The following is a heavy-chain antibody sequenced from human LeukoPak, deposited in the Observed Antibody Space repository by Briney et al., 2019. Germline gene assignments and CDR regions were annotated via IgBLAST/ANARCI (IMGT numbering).Heavy chain of an antibody. J-gene: IGHJ4*02. CDR2: IKKDGSEK. Sequence: QSGGSLRLSCAASGFTFSSYWMSWVRQAPGKGLEWVANIKKDGSEKYYVDSVKGRFTISRDNAKNSLYLQMNSLRAEDTAVYYCAREVGGYYDSSGYPDYWGQGTLVTVSS. D-gene: IGHD3-22*01. CDR3: AREVGGYYDSSGYPDY. CDR1: GFTFSSYW. V-gene: IGHV3-7*01.